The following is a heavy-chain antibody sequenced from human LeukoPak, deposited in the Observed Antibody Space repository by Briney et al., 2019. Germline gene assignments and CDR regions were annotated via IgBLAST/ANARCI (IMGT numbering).Heavy chain of an antibody. CDR3: AKDRNQVSFAWFDP. J-gene: IGHJ5*02. CDR2: ISGSGGST. Sequence: GGSLRLSCAASGFTFSSYAMSWVRQAPGKGLEWVSAISGSGGSTYYADSVKGRFTISRDNSKNTLYLQMNSLRAEATAVYYCAKDRNQVSFAWFDPWGQGTLVTVSS. CDR1: GFTFSSYA. V-gene: IGHV3-23*01.